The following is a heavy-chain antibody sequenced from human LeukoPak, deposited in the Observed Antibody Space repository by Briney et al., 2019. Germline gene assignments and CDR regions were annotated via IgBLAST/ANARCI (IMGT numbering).Heavy chain of an antibody. CDR2: ISAYNGNT. J-gene: IGHJ3*02. V-gene: IGHV1-18*01. CDR1: GYTFTSYG. CDR3: ARDRAPVLGFCSGSSCYLGFDI. D-gene: IGHD2-15*01. Sequence: ASVKVSCKASGYTFTSYGITWVRQAPGQGLEWMGWISAYNGNTNYAQMLQGRVTMTTDTSTSTAYMELRSLRSDDTAVYYCARDRAPVLGFCSGSSCYLGFDIWGQGTMVTVSS.